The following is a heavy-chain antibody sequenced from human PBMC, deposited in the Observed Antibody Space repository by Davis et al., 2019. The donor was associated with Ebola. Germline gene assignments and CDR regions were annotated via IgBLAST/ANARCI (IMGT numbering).Heavy chain of an antibody. J-gene: IGHJ4*02. V-gene: IGHV3-53*01. CDR2: IYSGGST. D-gene: IGHD3-22*01. CDR1: GFTVSSNY. CDR3: ACRRITMIVVEG. Sequence: GESLKISCAASGFTVSSNYMSWVRQAPGKGLEWVSVIYSGGSTYYADSVKGRFTISRDNSKNTLYLQMNSLRDEDTAVYYCACRRITMIVVEGWGQGTLVTVSS.